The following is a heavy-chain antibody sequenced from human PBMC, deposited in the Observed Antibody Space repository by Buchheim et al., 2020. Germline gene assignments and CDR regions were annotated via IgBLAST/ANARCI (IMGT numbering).Heavy chain of an antibody. CDR2: ISGSGGST. CDR3: ARRGYSPGGFFDY. Sequence: EVQLVESGGGLVQPGGSLRLSCAASGFTVSSDAMSWVRQAPGKGLEWVSAISGSGGSTYSADSVTGRFSFSRDNSKNKLYLQMNSLRAEDPAVYYCARRGYSPGGFFDYWGQGTL. D-gene: IGHD6-13*01. CDR1: GFTVSSDA. V-gene: IGHV3-23*04. J-gene: IGHJ4*02.